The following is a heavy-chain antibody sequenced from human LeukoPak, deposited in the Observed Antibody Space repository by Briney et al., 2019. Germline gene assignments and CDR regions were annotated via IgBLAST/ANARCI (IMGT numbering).Heavy chain of an antibody. J-gene: IGHJ6*02. V-gene: IGHV3-7*03. CDR2: IRQDESQN. CDR1: GFTLSTHW. CDR3: ARDPPPGHPRRFYYYGMDV. Sequence: GGSLRLSCAASGFTLSTHWMDWVRQAPGKGLEWVANIRQDESQNYYVDSVKGRFTISRDNSKNTLYLQMNSLRAEDTAVYYCARDPPPGHPRRFYYYGMDVWGQGTTVTVSS. D-gene: IGHD3-16*01.